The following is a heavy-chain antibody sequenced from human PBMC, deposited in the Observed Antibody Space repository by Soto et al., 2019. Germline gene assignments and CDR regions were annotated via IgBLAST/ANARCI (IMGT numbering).Heavy chain of an antibody. D-gene: IGHD3-3*01. Sequence: SSETLSLTCTVSGGSISTSTYYWGWIRQPPGKGLEWIGTIYYSGNTYYNPSLKSRVTISVDTSKNQFSLKLTSVTAADTAVYYCARSPFLDSLLYNWFDPWGQGTLVTVSS. V-gene: IGHV4-39*01. CDR3: ARSPFLDSLLYNWFDP. CDR2: IYYSGNT. CDR1: GGSISTSTYY. J-gene: IGHJ5*02.